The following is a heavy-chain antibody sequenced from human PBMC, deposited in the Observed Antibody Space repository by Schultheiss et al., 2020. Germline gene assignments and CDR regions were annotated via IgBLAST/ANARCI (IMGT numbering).Heavy chain of an antibody. Sequence: SETLSLTCAVYGGSFSGYYWSWIRQPPGKGLEWIGEINHSGSTNYNPSLKSRVTISVDKSKNQFSLKLSSATAADTAVYYCARDGASYGMDVWGQGTTVTVSS. V-gene: IGHV4-34*01. CDR3: ARDGASYGMDV. CDR2: INHSGST. D-gene: IGHD3-16*01. CDR1: GGSFSGYY. J-gene: IGHJ6*02.